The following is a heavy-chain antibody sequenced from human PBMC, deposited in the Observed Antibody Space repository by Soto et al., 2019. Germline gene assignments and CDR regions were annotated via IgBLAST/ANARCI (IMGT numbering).Heavy chain of an antibody. Sequence: ASVKVSCKASGGTFSSYAISWVRQAPGQGLEWMGGIIPIFGTANYAQKFQGRVTITADESTSTAYMELSSLRSEDTAVYYCAREAEPLLNCSSTSCYQYYFDYWGQGTLVTVSS. D-gene: IGHD2-2*01. V-gene: IGHV1-69*13. CDR3: AREAEPLLNCSSTSCYQYYFDY. J-gene: IGHJ4*02. CDR2: IIPIFGTA. CDR1: GGTFSSYA.